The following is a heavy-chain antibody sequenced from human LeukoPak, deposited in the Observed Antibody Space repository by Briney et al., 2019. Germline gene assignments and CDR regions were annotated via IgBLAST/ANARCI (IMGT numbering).Heavy chain of an antibody. CDR3: AGVLGVRDLAYFDY. CDR2: IYYTGST. V-gene: IGHV4-61*01. CDR1: GGSVSSGSYY. J-gene: IGHJ4*01. Sequence: KPSETLSLTCTVSGGSVSSGSYYWSWIRQPPGKGLEWIGYIYYTGSTNYNPSLKSRVTISVDTSKNQFSLKLSSVTPADTAVYYCAGVLGVRDLAYFDYWGHGTLVTVSS. D-gene: IGHD3-10*01.